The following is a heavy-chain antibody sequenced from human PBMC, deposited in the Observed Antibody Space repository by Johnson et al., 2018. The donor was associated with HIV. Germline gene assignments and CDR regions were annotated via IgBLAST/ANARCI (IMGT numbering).Heavy chain of an antibody. CDR2: ISYDGSNK. D-gene: IGHD3-3*01. CDR3: ARVSRSGYYLVRVFDI. J-gene: IGHJ3*02. CDR1: GFTFSSYA. Sequence: QVQLVESGGGVVQPGRSLRLSCAASGFTFSSYAMHWVRQAPGKGLEWVAVISYDGSNKYYADSVKGRFPISRDNSKNTLYLQRNSLRAEDTAVYYCARVSRSGYYLVRVFDIWGQGTMVTVSS. V-gene: IGHV3-30-3*01.